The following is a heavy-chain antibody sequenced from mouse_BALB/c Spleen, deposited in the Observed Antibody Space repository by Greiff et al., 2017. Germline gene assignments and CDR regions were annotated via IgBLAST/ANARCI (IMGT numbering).Heavy chain of an antibody. V-gene: IGHV2-6-4*01. CDR3: AGNYYGSSWAWFAY. CDR2: IWGGGST. CDR1: GFSLSRYS. D-gene: IGHD1-1*01. Sequence: VKLQESGPGLVAPSQSLSITCTVSGFSLSRYSVHWVRQPPGKGLEWLGMIWGGGSTDYNSALKSRLSISKDNSKSQVFLKMNSLQTDDTAMYYCAGNYYGSSWAWFAYWGQGTLVTVSA. J-gene: IGHJ3*01.